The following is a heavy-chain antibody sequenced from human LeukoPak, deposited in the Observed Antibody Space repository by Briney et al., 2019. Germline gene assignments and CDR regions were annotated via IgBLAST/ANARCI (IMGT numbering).Heavy chain of an antibody. J-gene: IGHJ4*02. V-gene: IGHV3-23*01. CDR1: GFTVSSNY. CDR3: AKVGTMVRGPLDY. CDR2: ISGSGGST. D-gene: IGHD3-10*01. Sequence: GGSLRLSCAASGFTVSSNYMSWVRQAPGKGLEWVSAISGSGGSTFYADSVKGRFTISRDNSKNTLYLQMNSLRAEDTAVYYCAKVGTMVRGPLDYWGQGALVTVSS.